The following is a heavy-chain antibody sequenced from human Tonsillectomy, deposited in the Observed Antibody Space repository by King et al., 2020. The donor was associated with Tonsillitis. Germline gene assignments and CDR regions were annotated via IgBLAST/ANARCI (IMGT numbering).Heavy chain of an antibody. Sequence: LQLQESGPGLVKPSETLSLTCTVSGASISDYYWNWIRQSPDKGLQWIGYLYSGGYTYYNPSFESRVTMSLDKSKNHFSLRLSSVTAADSAVYYCARGSGWDHEDFEDWGQGILVTVSS. CDR2: LYSGGYT. V-gene: IGHV4-59*01. CDR1: GASISDYY. D-gene: IGHD6-19*01. CDR3: ARGSGWDHEDFED. J-gene: IGHJ1*01.